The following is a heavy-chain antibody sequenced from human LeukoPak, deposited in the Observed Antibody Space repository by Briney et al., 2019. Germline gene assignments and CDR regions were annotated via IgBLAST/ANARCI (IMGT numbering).Heavy chain of an antibody. CDR2: IYYSGST. CDR1: GGSISSYY. CDR3: ARGFNPYYYGSGSYYPFDY. D-gene: IGHD3-10*01. J-gene: IGHJ4*02. V-gene: IGHV4-59*01. Sequence: SETLSLTCTVSGGSISSYYWSWIRQPPGKGLEWIGYIYYSGSTNYNPSLKSRVTISVDTSKTQFSLKLSSVTAADTAVYYCARGFNPYYYGSGSYYPFDYWGQGTLVTVSS.